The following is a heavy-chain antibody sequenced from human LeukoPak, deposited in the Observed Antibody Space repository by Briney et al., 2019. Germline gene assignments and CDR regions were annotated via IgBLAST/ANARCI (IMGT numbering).Heavy chain of an antibody. Sequence: GSLRLSCAASGFTFRDYSMNWVRQAPGEGLEWISYIGISSGNTKYADSVKGRFTISGDKAKNSLYLQMNSLRVEDTAVYYCARDYKYAFDNWGQGTLVTVSS. V-gene: IGHV3-48*01. CDR3: ARDYKYAFDN. CDR2: IGISSGNT. D-gene: IGHD5-24*01. CDR1: GFTFRDYS. J-gene: IGHJ4*02.